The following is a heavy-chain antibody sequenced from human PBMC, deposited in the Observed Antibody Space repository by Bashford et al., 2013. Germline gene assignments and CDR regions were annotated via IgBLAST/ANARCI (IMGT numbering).Heavy chain of an antibody. CDR3: ARLLCSANICRSDY. CDR2: EEVNSYTT. CDR1: DHY. V-gene: IGHV3-72*01. Sequence: DHYMVRRPHAYEEAGVVRVEEVNSYTTEYAASVKGTFTVSRDDSKNSLFLQMNSLKTEDTAVYYCARLLCSANICRSDYWGQGTLVTVSS. J-gene: IGHJ4*02. D-gene: IGHD2-15*01.